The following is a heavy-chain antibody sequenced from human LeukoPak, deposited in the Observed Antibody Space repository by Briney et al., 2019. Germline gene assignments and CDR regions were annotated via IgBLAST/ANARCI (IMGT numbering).Heavy chain of an antibody. Sequence: GASVKASCKASGGTFSSYAISWVRQAPGQGLEWMGGIIPIFGTANYAQKFQGRVTITADESTSTAYMELSSLRSEDTAVYYCARDSDYYDSSGTMNAFDIWGQGTMVTVSS. J-gene: IGHJ3*02. CDR1: GGTFSSYA. V-gene: IGHV1-69*13. CDR3: ARDSDYYDSSGTMNAFDI. CDR2: IIPIFGTA. D-gene: IGHD3-22*01.